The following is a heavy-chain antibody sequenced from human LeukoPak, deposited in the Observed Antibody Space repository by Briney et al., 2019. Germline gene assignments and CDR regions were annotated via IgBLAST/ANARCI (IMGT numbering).Heavy chain of an antibody. Sequence: ASVKVSCKASGYIFTSYGISWVRQAPGQGLEWMGWISAYNGNTNYAQKLQGRVTMTTDTSTSTAYMELRSLRSDDTAVYYCARGRSAAAEIKDNWFDPWGQGTLVTVSS. CDR2: ISAYNGNT. J-gene: IGHJ5*02. CDR3: ARGRSAAAEIKDNWFDP. V-gene: IGHV1-18*01. D-gene: IGHD6-13*01. CDR1: GYIFTSYG.